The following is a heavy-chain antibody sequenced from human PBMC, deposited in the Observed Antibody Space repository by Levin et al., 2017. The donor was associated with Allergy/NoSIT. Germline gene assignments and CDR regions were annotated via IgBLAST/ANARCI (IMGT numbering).Heavy chain of an antibody. Sequence: SCTTSGFSFISYGMLWVRQAPGKGLEWVAVLWSNGINQYYADSVKGRFTFSRDSSRNTLYLQMDSLRPEDTAVYYCAREIGPYDAFDIWGQGTLVTVSS. CDR3: AREIGPYDAFDI. D-gene: IGHD3-10*01. V-gene: IGHV3-33*01. J-gene: IGHJ3*02. CDR1: GFSFISYG. CDR2: LWSNGINQ.